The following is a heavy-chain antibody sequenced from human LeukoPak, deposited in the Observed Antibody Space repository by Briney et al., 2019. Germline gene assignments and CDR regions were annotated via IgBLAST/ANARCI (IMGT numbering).Heavy chain of an antibody. CDR2: ISYDGGET. CDR3: ARSSIAARCSDY. J-gene: IGHJ4*02. D-gene: IGHD6-6*01. Sequence: GGSLRLSCAASGFTFRSHGIHWVRQAPGKGLECVALISYDGGETSYADSVRGRFTISRDNAKNSLYLQMNSLRAEDTAVYYCARSSIAARCSDYWGQGTLVTVSS. CDR1: GFTFRSHG. V-gene: IGHV3-30*03.